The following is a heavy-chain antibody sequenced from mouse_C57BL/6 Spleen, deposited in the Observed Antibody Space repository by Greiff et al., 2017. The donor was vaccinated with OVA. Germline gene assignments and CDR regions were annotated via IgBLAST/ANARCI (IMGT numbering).Heavy chain of an antibody. CDR3: ARTGPFYYFDY. CDR1: GYSITSGYY. D-gene: IGHD4-1*01. V-gene: IGHV3-6*01. Sequence: EVQLQESGPGLVKPSQSLSLTCSVTGYSITSGYYWNWIRQFPGNKLEWMGYISYDGSNNYNPSLKNRISITRDTSKNQFFLKLNSVTTEDTATYYCARTGPFYYFDYWGQGTTLTVSS. J-gene: IGHJ2*01. CDR2: ISYDGSN.